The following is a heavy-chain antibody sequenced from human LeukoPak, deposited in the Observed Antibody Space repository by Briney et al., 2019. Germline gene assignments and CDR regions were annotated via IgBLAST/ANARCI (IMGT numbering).Heavy chain of an antibody. J-gene: IGHJ3*02. D-gene: IGHD2-15*01. CDR3: AKVGCSGGSCYSSDAFDI. CDR1: GFTFSSYG. V-gene: IGHV3-30*18. CDR2: ISYDGSNK. Sequence: GGSLRLSCAASGFTFSSYGMHWVRQAPGKGLEWVAVISYDGSNKYYADSVKGRFTISRDNSKNTLYLQMNSLRAEDMAVYYCAKVGCSGGSCYSSDAFDIWGQGTMVTVSS.